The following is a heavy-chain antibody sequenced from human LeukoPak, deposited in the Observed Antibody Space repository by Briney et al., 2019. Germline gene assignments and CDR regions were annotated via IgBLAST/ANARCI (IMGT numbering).Heavy chain of an antibody. V-gene: IGHV4-31*03. D-gene: IGHD3-16*02. J-gene: IGHJ4*02. CDR2: IYYSGST. Sequence: SETLSLTCTVSGGSISSGGYYWSWIRQHPGKGLEWIGYIYYSGSTYYNPSLKSRVTISVDTSKNQFSLKLSSVPAADRAGYCGARVGDVCAIYREYWGQGTLVTVSS. CDR1: GGSISSGGYY. CDR3: ARVGDVCAIYREY.